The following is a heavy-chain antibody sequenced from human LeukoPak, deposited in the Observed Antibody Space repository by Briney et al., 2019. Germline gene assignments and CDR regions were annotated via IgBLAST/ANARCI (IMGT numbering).Heavy chain of an antibody. V-gene: IGHV5-51*01. CDR2: IYPGDSDT. CDR1: GYIFTTYW. J-gene: IGHJ4*02. Sequence: GESLKISCRGSGYIFTTYWIVRVGQLAAKDRVWMGIIYPGDSDTKYRPSFQGQVTISADKSISTAYLQWNSLKASDTAMYYCARRGTVETVFYVWGQGNLVTVSS. D-gene: IGHD4-23*01. CDR3: ARRGTVETVFYV.